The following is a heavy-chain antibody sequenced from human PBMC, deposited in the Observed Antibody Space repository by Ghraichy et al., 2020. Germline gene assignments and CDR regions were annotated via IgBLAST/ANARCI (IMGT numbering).Heavy chain of an antibody. CDR2: TYYRSKWYN. CDR3: ARGPAYGSGSYSGVYYYYYYGMDV. Sequence: SQTLSLTCAISGDSVSSNSAAWNWIRQSPSRGLEWLGRTYYRSKWYNDYAVSVKSRITINPDTSKNQFSLQLNSVTPEDTAVYYCARGPAYGSGSYSGVYYYYYYGMDVWGQGTTVTVSS. J-gene: IGHJ6*02. CDR1: GDSVSSNSAA. D-gene: IGHD3-10*01. V-gene: IGHV6-1*01.